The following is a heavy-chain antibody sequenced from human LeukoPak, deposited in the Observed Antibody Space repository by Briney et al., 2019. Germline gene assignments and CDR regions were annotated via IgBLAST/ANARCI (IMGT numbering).Heavy chain of an antibody. V-gene: IGHV4-59*12. D-gene: IGHD3-22*01. J-gene: IGHJ5*02. CDR2: IYYSGST. CDR3: ASQPPYYYDSSGNNWFDP. CDR1: GGSINNYY. Sequence: SETLSLTCSVSGGSINNYYWSWIRQPPGKGLEWIGYIYYSGSTNYNPSLKSRVTISVDTSKNQFSLKLSSVTAADTAVYYCASQPPYYYDSSGNNWFDPWGQGTLVTVSS.